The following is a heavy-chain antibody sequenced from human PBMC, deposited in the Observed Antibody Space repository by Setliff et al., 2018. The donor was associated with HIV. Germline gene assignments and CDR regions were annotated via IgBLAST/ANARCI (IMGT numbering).Heavy chain of an antibody. CDR2: IYHSGIT. V-gene: IGHV4-4*02. J-gene: IGHJ6*02. Sequence: TLSLTCAVSGGSISSGNWWSWVRQPPGKRLEWIGEIYHSGITNYNPSFKSRVTISVDKSKNQFSLKLSSVTAADTAVYYCARENGRTNYYYYYGMDVWGQGTTVTVSS. CDR1: GGSISSGNW. CDR3: ARENGRTNYYYYYGMDV.